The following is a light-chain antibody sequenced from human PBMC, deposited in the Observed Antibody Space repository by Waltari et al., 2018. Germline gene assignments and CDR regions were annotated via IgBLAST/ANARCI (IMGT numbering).Light chain of an antibody. CDR3: YSYAGSNTFV. CDR2: EST. CDR1: SSDVGSYNL. J-gene: IGLJ2*01. V-gene: IGLV2-23*03. Sequence: SALTQPASVSGSPGQSITISCTGTSSDVGSYNLVSWYQQHPGKAPKPMIYESTKRASGVSNRFSGSKSSNTTSLTISGLQAEDEADYFRYSYAGSNTFVFGGGTKLTVL.